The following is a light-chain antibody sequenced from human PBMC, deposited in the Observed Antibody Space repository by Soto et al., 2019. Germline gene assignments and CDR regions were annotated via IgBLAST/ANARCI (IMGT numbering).Light chain of an antibody. V-gene: IGLV2-14*01. Sequence: QSALTQPASVSGSPGQSITISCTGTSSDVGGYNYVSWYQQHPGKAPKLMIYEVSRRPSGVSNRFSGAKSGNLASLTISGLQAEDEADYYCSSYRRSDTRVFGGGTKLTVL. CDR3: SSYRRSDTRV. CDR1: SSDVGGYNY. J-gene: IGLJ3*02. CDR2: EVS.